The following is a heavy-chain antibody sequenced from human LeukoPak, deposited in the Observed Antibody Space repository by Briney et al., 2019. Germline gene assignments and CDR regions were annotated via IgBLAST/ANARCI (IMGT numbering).Heavy chain of an antibody. CDR2: ISFDGSNK. J-gene: IGHJ5*02. Sequence: GRSLRLSCAVSGFTFSDYGMHWVRQAPGKGLEWVAVISFDGSNKYYADSVKGRFTISRDNSKNTLYLQMSSLRAEDTAVYYCAKTRGGNHCYPLDLWGQGTLVTVSS. V-gene: IGHV3-30*18. D-gene: IGHD3-16*02. CDR3: AKTRGGNHCYPLDL. CDR1: GFTFSDYG.